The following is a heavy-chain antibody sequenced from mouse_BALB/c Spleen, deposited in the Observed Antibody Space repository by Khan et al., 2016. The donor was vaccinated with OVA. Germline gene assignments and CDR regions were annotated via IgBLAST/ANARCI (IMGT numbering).Heavy chain of an antibody. CDR2: IDPYYGNT. V-gene: IGHV1-39*01. Sequence: VRLQQSGPELEKPGASVKMSCKASGYSFTGYNMNWVKQSNGKSLEWIGNIDPYYGNTIYNQKFKGKATLTVDKSSSTAYMQLKSLTSEDSAVYYCARLGDDYAFGYWGQGTTLTVSS. D-gene: IGHD2-4*01. CDR1: GYSFTGYN. CDR3: ARLGDDYAFGY. J-gene: IGHJ2*01.